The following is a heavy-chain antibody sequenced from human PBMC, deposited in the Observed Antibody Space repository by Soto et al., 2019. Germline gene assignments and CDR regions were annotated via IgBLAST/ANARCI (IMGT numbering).Heavy chain of an antibody. CDR2: IIPIFGTA. Sequence: SVKVSCKDSGGTFSSYAISWVRQAPGQGLEWMGGIIPIFGTANYAQKFQGRVTITADESTSTAYMELSRLRSEDTAGYYCARALWELLAPADYFGQGTLVTVSS. CDR3: ARALWELLAPADY. CDR1: GGTFSSYA. J-gene: IGHJ4*02. V-gene: IGHV1-69*13. D-gene: IGHD1-26*01.